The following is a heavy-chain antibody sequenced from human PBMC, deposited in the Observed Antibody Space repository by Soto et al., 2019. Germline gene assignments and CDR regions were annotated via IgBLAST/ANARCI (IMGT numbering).Heavy chain of an antibody. D-gene: IGHD3-16*01. V-gene: IGHV1-69*02. CDR3: ARPTCRGGCMDV. Sequence: SVKVSCKASGGTFSSYTISWVRQAPGQGLEWMGRIIPILGIANYAQKIQGRVTITADKSTSTAYMELSSLKYEDTAVYYCARPTCRGGCMDVWGQGTTVTVSS. J-gene: IGHJ6*02. CDR1: GGTFSSYT. CDR2: IIPILGIA.